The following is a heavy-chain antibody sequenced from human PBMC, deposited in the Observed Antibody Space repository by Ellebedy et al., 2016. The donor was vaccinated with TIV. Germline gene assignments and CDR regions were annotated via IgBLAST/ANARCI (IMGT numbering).Heavy chain of an antibody. V-gene: IGHV3-23*01. Sequence: GESLKISCAASAFTFSTYAMSWVRQAPGKGLEWVSSISVSGGSTYYADSVKGRFTISRDTSKNTLYLQMNSLRAEDTAVYYCAKHSVAGTLGCFDYWGQGTLITVSS. CDR2: ISVSGGST. CDR3: AKHSVAGTLGCFDY. D-gene: IGHD6-19*01. CDR1: AFTFSTYA. J-gene: IGHJ4*02.